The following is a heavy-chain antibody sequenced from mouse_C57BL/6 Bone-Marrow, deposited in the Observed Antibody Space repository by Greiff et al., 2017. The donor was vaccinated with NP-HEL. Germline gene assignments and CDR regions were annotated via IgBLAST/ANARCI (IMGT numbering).Heavy chain of an antibody. Sequence: EVLLVESGGDLVKPGGSLKLSCAASGFTFSSYGMSWVRQTPDKRLEWVATISTGGSYTYYPDSVKGRFTFSRDNAKNTLYLQMSSLKSEDTAMYYCARQAGNWDVYYFEYWGQGTTLTVSS. CDR1: GFTFSSYG. CDR3: ARQAGNWDVYYFEY. V-gene: IGHV5-6*01. J-gene: IGHJ2*01. CDR2: ISTGGSYT. D-gene: IGHD4-1*01.